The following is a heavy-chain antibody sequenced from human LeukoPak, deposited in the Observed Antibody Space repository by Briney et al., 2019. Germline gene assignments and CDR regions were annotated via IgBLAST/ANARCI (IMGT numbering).Heavy chain of an antibody. CDR3: AVTGSSRWYFDYYYGMDV. D-gene: IGHD6-13*01. CDR1: GVPMRISRDY. Sequence: AETVSLTCSVCGVPMRISRDYGGGVRQPAGEVLEWNGSSYYGGSTYYNPSLKNRVTISVDTSKNQFSLKLSSVTAADTAVYYCAVTGSSRWYFDYYYGMDVWGQGTTVTVSS. J-gene: IGHJ6*02. V-gene: IGHV4-39*01. CDR2: SYYGGST.